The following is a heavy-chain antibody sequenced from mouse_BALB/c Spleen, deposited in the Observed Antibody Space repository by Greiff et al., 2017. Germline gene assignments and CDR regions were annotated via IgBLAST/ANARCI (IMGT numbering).Heavy chain of an antibody. CDR1: GFTFSDYY. V-gene: IGHV5-4*02. CDR2: ISDGGSYT. D-gene: IGHD1-1*01. J-gene: IGHJ4*01. CDR3: ARDKSRGTYYAMDY. Sequence: EVMLVESGGGLVKPGGSLKLSCAASGFTFSDYYMYWVRQTPEKRLEWVATISDGGSYTYYPDSVKGRFTISRDNAKNNLYLQMSSLKSEDTAMYYCARDKSRGTYYAMDYWGQGTSVTVSS.